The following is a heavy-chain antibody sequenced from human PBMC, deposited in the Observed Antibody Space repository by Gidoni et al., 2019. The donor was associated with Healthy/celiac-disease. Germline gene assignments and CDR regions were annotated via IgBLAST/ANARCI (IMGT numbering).Heavy chain of an antibody. Sequence: QVQLQQWGAGLLKPSETLSLTCAGYGGSFSGYYWSWIRQPPGTGLEWIGASNHSGSTNYNPSLKSRVTISVDTSKNQFSLKLSSVTAADTAVYYCARRFLNYGNYYPGYWGQGTLVTVSS. D-gene: IGHD4-17*01. V-gene: IGHV4-34*01. J-gene: IGHJ4*02. CDR3: ARRFLNYGNYYPGY. CDR1: GGSFSGYY. CDR2: SNHSGST.